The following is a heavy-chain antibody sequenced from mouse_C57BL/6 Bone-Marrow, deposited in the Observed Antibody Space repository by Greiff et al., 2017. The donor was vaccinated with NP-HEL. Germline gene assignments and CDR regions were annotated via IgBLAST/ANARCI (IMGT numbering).Heavy chain of an antibody. CDR1: GFNIKDDY. Sequence: VQLKQSGAELVRPGASVKLSCTASGFNIKDDYMHWVKQRPEQGLEWIGWIDPENGDTEYASKFQGKATITADTSSNTAYLQLSSLTSEDTAVYYCTTSVNDYYGSEVAYWGQGTLVTVSA. CDR3: TTSVNDYYGSEVAY. D-gene: IGHD1-1*01. V-gene: IGHV14-4*01. CDR2: IDPENGDT. J-gene: IGHJ3*01.